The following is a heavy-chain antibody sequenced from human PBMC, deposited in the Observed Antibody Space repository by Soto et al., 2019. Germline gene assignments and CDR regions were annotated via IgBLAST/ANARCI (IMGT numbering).Heavy chain of an antibody. CDR3: ARDFVPSGYDRYSGMDV. CDR1: GFAFSSYG. D-gene: IGHD5-12*01. J-gene: IGHJ6*02. V-gene: IGHV3-33*01. CDR2: IWYDGSNK. Sequence: GGSLRLSCAASGFAFSSYGMHWVRQAPGKGLEWVAVIWYDGSNKYYADSVKGRFTISRDNSKNTLYLQMNSLRAEDTAVYYCARDFVPSGYDRYSGMDVWGQGTTVTVSS.